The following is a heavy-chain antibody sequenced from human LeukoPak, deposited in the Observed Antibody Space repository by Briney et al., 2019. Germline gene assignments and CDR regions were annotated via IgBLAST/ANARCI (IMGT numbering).Heavy chain of an antibody. D-gene: IGHD4-17*01. CDR2: ISGSGGST. CDR3: AKAGPRKDYEVDY. J-gene: IGHJ4*02. Sequence: GGSLILSCAPSGFTFSSYAMSWVRQAPGEGLEWVSAISGSGGSTYYADSVKGRFTSSRDNSKNSLYLKMNSLRAEDTAVYYCAKAGPRKDYEVDYWGQGTLVTVSS. V-gene: IGHV3-23*01. CDR1: GFTFSSYA.